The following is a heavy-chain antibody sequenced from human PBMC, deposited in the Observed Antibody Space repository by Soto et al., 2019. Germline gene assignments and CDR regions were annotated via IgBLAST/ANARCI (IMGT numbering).Heavy chain of an antibody. J-gene: IGHJ5*01. V-gene: IGHV3-74*01. CDR2: INGDGTSI. CDR3: ARDHGWWFES. CDR1: GFTFSRYW. D-gene: IGHD4-17*01. Sequence: EVLLVESGGGLVQPGGSLRLSCAASGFTFSRYWIHWFRQAPGKGLVWLSRINGDGTSIYYAASVKGRFTVSRDNAKNTLHLQMNSLRGEDTAVYYCARDHGWWFESWGHGNLVTVSS.